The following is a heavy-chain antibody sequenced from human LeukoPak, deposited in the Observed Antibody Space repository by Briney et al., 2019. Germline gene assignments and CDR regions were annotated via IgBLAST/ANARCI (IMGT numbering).Heavy chain of an antibody. D-gene: IGHD2-2*01. CDR2: IYYSGST. V-gene: IGHV4-59*12. Sequence: SETLSLTCTVSGGSISSYYWSWIRQPPGQGLEWIAYIYYSGSTNYNPSLKGRVTMSVDTSKNQFSLKLSSVTAADTAVYYCARSRSLVPAAIRDAFDIWGQGTMVTVSS. CDR3: ARSRSLVPAAIRDAFDI. CDR1: GGSISSYY. J-gene: IGHJ3*02.